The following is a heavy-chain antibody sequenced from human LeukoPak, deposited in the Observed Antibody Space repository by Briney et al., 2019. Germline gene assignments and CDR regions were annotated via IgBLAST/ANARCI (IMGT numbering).Heavy chain of an antibody. CDR2: INPNSGVT. V-gene: IGHV1-2*02. J-gene: IGHJ5*02. CDR1: GYTFTGYY. Sequence: ASVKVSCKASGYTFTGYYMHWVRQAPGQGLEWMGWINPNSGVTNYAQKFQGRVTMTRDTSINTASMELSRLRSDDTAVYYCARDLESRRYGSGSYSAFDPWGQGTLVTASS. D-gene: IGHD3-10*01. CDR3: ARDLESRRYGSGSYSAFDP.